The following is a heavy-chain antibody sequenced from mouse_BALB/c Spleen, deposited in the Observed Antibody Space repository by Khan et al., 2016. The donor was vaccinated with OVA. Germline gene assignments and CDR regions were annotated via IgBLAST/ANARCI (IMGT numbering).Heavy chain of an antibody. D-gene: IGHD2-14*01. CDR1: GYTFTSNT. V-gene: IGHV1-4*01. CDR3: AGRTTGYTMDS. CDR2: INPRSGYT. Sequence: QVQLKESGAELARPGASVRMSCKASGYTFTSNTIHWMKQRPGQGLEWIGYINPRSGYTNYNQNFKDKATLTADKSSSTAYMQLGSLTSEDSAVDDYAGRTTGYTMDSWGQGTSVTVSS. J-gene: IGHJ4*01.